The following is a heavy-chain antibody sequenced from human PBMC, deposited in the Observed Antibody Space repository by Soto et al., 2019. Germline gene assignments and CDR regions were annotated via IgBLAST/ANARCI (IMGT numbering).Heavy chain of an antibody. Sequence: EVQLVESGGGLVQPGGSLRLSCAASGFIFDGFAMHWVRQAPGKGLEWVAGIIWNSAYIVYGDSVKGRFTVSRDNAKKSLYLQMNSLRPEDSATYYCVKDSTVSGVRQGMDYWGRGTLVTVSS. J-gene: IGHJ4*01. D-gene: IGHD1-1*01. CDR1: GFIFDGFA. V-gene: IGHV3-9*01. CDR3: VKDSTVSGVRQGMDY. CDR2: IIWNSAYI.